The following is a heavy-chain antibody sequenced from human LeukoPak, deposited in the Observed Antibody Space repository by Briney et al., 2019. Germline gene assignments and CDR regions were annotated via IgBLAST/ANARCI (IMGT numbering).Heavy chain of an antibody. Sequence: GGSLRLSCAASGFTLDDYAMHWVRQAPGKGLEWVSGISWNSGSIGYADSVKGRFTISRDNAKNSLYLQMNSLRAEDTALYYCAKDEGFDPWGQGTLVTVSS. V-gene: IGHV3-9*01. CDR1: GFTLDDYA. CDR2: ISWNSGSI. CDR3: AKDEGFDP. J-gene: IGHJ5*02.